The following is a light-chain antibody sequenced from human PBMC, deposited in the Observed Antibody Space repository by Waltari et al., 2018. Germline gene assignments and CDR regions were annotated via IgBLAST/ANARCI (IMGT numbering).Light chain of an antibody. CDR2: GVS. CDR1: STDIGGYFF. V-gene: IGLV2-14*03. CDR3: SSYSSTTTRVI. Sequence: QSALTQPASVSGSPGQSITISCTGSSTDIGGYFFVSWYQQHPGTAPKLIICGVSNRPSGVSDRFSGSKSDNTASLTISGLQTEDEADYYCSSYSSTTTRVIFGGGTRLTVL. J-gene: IGLJ2*01.